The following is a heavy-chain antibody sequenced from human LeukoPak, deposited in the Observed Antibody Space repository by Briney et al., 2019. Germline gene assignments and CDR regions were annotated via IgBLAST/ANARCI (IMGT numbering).Heavy chain of an antibody. J-gene: IGHJ4*02. CDR3: ARFRGSGSHTLYSFDY. CDR2: IGTAGDT. CDR1: GFSVSSYD. Sequence: GGSLRLSCAASGFSVSSYDMHWVRQAPGKGLEWVSGIGTAGDTYFPGSVKGRFTISRDNSKNTVYLQMSSLRAEDTAVYYCARFRGSGSHTLYSFDYWGQGSLVTVSS. D-gene: IGHD3-10*01. V-gene: IGHV3-13*01.